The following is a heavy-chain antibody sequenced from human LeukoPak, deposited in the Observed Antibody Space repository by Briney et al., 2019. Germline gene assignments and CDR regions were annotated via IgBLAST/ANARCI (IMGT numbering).Heavy chain of an antibody. CDR1: GFTFSSYG. CDR3: AKGVTGTRAFDI. V-gene: IGHV3-30*18. CDR2: ISHDDSNK. J-gene: IGHJ3*02. Sequence: PGGSLRLSCVASGFTFSSYGMHWVRQAPGKGLEWVAVISHDDSNKYYADSVRGRFSISRDNSKNTLYLQMNSLRTEDTAVYYCAKGVTGTRAFDIWGQGTMVTVSS. D-gene: IGHD1-7*01.